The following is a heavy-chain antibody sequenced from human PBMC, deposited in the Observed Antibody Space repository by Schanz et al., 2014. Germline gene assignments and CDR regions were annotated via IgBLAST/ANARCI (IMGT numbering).Heavy chain of an antibody. D-gene: IGHD1-1*01. CDR2: VFPNGIT. CDR3: ARDTTWRLDL. Sequence: QVQLQESGPGLVKPSQTLSLTCTVSGGSISSATYYWSWVWQPAGKALEWVGRVFPNGITNYNPSLKSRVPISLDTSKNQFSLPLPSLTAADTAVYYCARDTTWRLDLWGRGTLVTVSS. V-gene: IGHV4-61*02. J-gene: IGHJ2*01. CDR1: GGSISSATYY.